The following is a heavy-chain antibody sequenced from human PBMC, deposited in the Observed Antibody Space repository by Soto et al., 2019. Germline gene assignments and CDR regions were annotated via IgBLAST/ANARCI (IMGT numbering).Heavy chain of an antibody. V-gene: IGHV1-18*01. Sequence: GASVKVSCKASGYTFTHFYITWVRQAPGQGLEWMGAISPHNFNTNYAQKFRGGVTLTTEKSTNTAYMDLRSLTSDDTAVYYCARDEGGYDILTGYYKAHHFDYWGQGVPVTVSS. D-gene: IGHD3-9*01. J-gene: IGHJ4*02. CDR2: ISPHNFNT. CDR1: GYTFTHFY. CDR3: ARDEGGYDILTGYYKAHHFDY.